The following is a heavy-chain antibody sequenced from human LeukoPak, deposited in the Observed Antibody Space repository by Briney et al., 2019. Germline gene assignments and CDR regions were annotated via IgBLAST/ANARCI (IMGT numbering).Heavy chain of an antibody. Sequence: GRSLRLSCAASGFTFSSYGMHWVRQAPGKGLEWVAVISYDGSNKYYADSVKGRFTISRDNSKNTLYLQMNSLRAEDTAVYYCAKDLQDPGYYYSYGMDVWGQGTTVTVSS. J-gene: IGHJ6*02. V-gene: IGHV3-30*18. CDR2: ISYDGSNK. CDR1: GFTFSSYG. CDR3: AKDLQDPGYYYSYGMDV.